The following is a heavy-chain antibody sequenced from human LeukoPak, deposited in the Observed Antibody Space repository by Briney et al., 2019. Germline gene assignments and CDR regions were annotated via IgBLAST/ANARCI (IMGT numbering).Heavy chain of an antibody. Sequence: GGSLRLSCAASGLTVSTNYMSWVRQVPGKGLEWVSLIYSSGSTYYADSVKGRFTISRDHSKNTLYLQMNSLTAEDTAVYYCARTSLSGDGYKVGCFDYWGQGTLVTVSS. CDR2: IYSSGST. J-gene: IGHJ4*02. CDR3: ARTSLSGDGYKVGCFDY. CDR1: GLTVSTNY. V-gene: IGHV3-53*01. D-gene: IGHD5-24*01.